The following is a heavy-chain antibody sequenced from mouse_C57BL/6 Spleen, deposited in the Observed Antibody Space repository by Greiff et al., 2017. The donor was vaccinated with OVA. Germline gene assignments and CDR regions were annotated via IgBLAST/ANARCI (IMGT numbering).Heavy chain of an antibody. CDR3: ARRMVIYYDYEGFAY. V-gene: IGHV1-55*01. CDR1: GYTFTSYW. CDR2: IYPGSGST. Sequence: QVQLKQPGAELVKPGASVKMSCKASGYTFTSYWITWVKQRPGQGLEWIGDIYPGSGSTNYNEKFKSKATLTVDTTSSTAYMQLSSLTSEDSAVYYGARRMVIYYDYEGFAYWGQGTLVTVSA. D-gene: IGHD2-4*01. J-gene: IGHJ3*01.